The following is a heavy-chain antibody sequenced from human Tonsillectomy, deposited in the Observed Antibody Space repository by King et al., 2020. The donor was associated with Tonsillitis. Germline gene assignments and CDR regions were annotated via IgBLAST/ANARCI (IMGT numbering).Heavy chain of an antibody. CDR1: GGSISSGDYY. Sequence: VQLQESGPGLVKPSQTLSLTCTVSGGSISSGDYYWSWIRQPPGEGLEWIGYIYYSGSTYYNPSLKGRVTISVDTSKNQFSLKLSSVTAADTAVYYCARDSGAIVVVPAAMGRAFDIWGQGTMVTVSS. V-gene: IGHV4-30-4*01. CDR3: ARDSGAIVVVPAAMGRAFDI. D-gene: IGHD2-2*01. J-gene: IGHJ3*02. CDR2: IYYSGST.